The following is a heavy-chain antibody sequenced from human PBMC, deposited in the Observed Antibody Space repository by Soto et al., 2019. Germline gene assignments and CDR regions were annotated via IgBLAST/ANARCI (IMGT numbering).Heavy chain of an antibody. CDR1: GFTFSSYG. Sequence: QVQLVESGGGVVQPGRSLRLSCAASGFTFSSYGMHWVRQAPGKGLEWVAVIWYDGSNKYYADSVKGRFTISRDNSKNTLYLQMNSLRAEDTAVYYCARDPGIAAAGARAYYYYYYVMDVWGQGTTVTVSS. CDR2: IWYDGSNK. V-gene: IGHV3-33*01. D-gene: IGHD6-13*01. CDR3: ARDPGIAAAGARAYYYYYYVMDV. J-gene: IGHJ6*02.